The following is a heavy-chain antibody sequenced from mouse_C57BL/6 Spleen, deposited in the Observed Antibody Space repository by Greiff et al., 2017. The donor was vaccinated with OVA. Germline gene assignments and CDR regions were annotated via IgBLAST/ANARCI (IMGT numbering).Heavy chain of an antibody. CDR2: IDPSDSYT. CDR3: ARWRGLRHAMDY. CDR1: GYTFTSYW. D-gene: IGHD2-4*01. V-gene: IGHV1-50*01. J-gene: IGHJ4*01. Sequence: QVQLQQSGAELVKPGASVKLSCKASGYTFTSYWMQWVKQRPGQGLEWIGEIDPSDSYTNYNQKFKGKATLTVDTSSSTAYMQLSSLTSEDSAVYYCARWRGLRHAMDYWGQGTSVTVSS.